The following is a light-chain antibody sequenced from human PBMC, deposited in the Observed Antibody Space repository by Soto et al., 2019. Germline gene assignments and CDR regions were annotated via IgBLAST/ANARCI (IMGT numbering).Light chain of an antibody. CDR2: GNI. J-gene: IGLJ1*01. CDR3: QSYDSSLSGYV. CDR1: SSNIGAGYV. V-gene: IGLV1-40*01. Sequence: VLTQPPSVSGAPGQRVTISCTGSSSNIGAGYVVHWYQQLPGTAPKLLIYGNINRPSGVPDRFSGSKSDTSASLAITGLQAEDEADYYCQSYDSSLSGYVFGTGTKVTVL.